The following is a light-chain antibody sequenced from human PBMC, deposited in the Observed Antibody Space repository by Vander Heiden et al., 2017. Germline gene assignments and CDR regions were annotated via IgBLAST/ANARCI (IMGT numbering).Light chain of an antibody. V-gene: IGKV4-1*01. CDR2: WAS. J-gene: IGKJ1*01. CDR3: QQYYSRFRR. CDR1: QSVLSSTNNKNY. Sequence: DIVMTQSPDSLAVSLGERATNNCKSSQSVLSSTNNKNYLTWYQQKPGQPPKLLIYWASTRESGVPDRFSGSGSGTDFTLTISSLQAEDVAVYYCQQYYSRFRRFGQGTKVEFK.